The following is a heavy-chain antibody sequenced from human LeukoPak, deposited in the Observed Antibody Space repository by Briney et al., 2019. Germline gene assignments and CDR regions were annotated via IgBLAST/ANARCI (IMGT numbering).Heavy chain of an antibody. V-gene: IGHV4-59*01. J-gene: IGHJ5*02. CDR3: AGHFLPFGAAGIGGEFDP. CDR1: GDSISSYY. CDR2: IYYSGST. D-gene: IGHD6-13*01. Sequence: PPETLSLTCAVSGDSISSYYWSWIRQPPGKGLEWIGYIYYSGSTNYNPSLKSRVTISVDTSKNQFSLKLSSVTAADTAVYYCAGHFLPFGAAGIGGEFDPWGQGTLVTVSS.